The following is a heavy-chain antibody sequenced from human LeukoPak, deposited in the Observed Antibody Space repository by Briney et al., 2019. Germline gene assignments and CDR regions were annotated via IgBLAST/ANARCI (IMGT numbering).Heavy chain of an antibody. CDR1: GGSISSGGYY. J-gene: IGHJ4*02. V-gene: IGHV4-61*08. D-gene: IGHD1-26*01. CDR3: ARQGSGNYLSPVNY. CDR2: IFYSGDT. Sequence: SETLSLTCTVSGGSISSGGYYWSWIRQHPVKGLEWFGYIFYSGDTNENPSLTSRFTISVDTSKTQFSLKLNSVTAADTAVYYCARQGSGNYLSPVNYWGQGTLVTVSS.